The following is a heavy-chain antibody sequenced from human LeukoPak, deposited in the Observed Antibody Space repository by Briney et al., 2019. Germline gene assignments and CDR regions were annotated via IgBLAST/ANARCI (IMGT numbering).Heavy chain of an antibody. Sequence: SVKVSCKASGGTFSSYAISWVRQAPGQGLEWMGGIIPIFGTANYAQKFQGRVTMTTDTSTSTAYMELRSLRSDDTAVYYCAREALYDCGDYYFDYWGQGTLVTVSS. J-gene: IGHJ4*02. CDR1: GGTFSSYA. CDR3: AREALYDCGDYYFDY. V-gene: IGHV1-69*05. D-gene: IGHD4-17*01. CDR2: IIPIFGTA.